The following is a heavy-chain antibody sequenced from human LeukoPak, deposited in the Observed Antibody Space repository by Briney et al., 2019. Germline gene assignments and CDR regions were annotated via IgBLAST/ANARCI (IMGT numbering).Heavy chain of an antibody. CDR1: GGTFSSYA. CDR3: ASHRDCSSTSCYSVEFDP. CDR2: IIPIFATS. J-gene: IGHJ5*02. Sequence: SVKVSCKASGGTFSSYAISWVRQAPGQGLELMGRIIPIFATSNYAQKFQGRVTFTADPSPRTAYKELSSLRSKDTAVYYCASHRDCSSTSCYSVEFDPWGQGTLVTVSS. D-gene: IGHD2-2*01. V-gene: IGHV1-69*13.